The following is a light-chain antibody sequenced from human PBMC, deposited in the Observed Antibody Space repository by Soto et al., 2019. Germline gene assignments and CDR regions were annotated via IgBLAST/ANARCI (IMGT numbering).Light chain of an antibody. CDR2: AAS. J-gene: IGKJ4*01. V-gene: IGKV1-33*01. CDR3: QHKGT. CDR1: QDIRNY. Sequence: DIQVTQSPSSLSASVGDRVNITCQARQDIRNYLNWYQQRPGKAPKLLIYAASNLPTGVPSRFGGSRSGTYFTVTSSILQPEDIATYYCQHKGTFGEGTKGE.